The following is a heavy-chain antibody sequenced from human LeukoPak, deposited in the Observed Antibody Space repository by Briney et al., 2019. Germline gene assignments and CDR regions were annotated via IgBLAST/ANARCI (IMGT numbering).Heavy chain of an antibody. V-gene: IGHV5-51*01. Sequence: GGALEISCQGSGSSFTSYWIGWVRPVPGKGLEWVGIIYPGDSDTRYSPSFQGQVTISADKSISTAYLQWSSLKASDTAMYYCARAQQLGFYYFDYWGQGTLVTVSS. D-gene: IGHD6-13*01. CDR3: ARAQQLGFYYFDY. CDR1: GSSFTSYW. CDR2: IYPGDSDT. J-gene: IGHJ4*02.